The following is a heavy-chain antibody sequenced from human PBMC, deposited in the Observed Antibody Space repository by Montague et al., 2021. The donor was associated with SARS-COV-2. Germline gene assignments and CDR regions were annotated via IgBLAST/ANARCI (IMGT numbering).Heavy chain of an antibody. CDR1: IGSISSGSYY. V-gene: IGHV4-61*02. Sequence: TLSLTCTVSIGSISSGSYYWSWTRQPAGKGLEWIGRIYTSGSTNYNPSLKSRVTISVDTSKNQFSLKLSSVTAADTAVYYCARDGYSSGWNGLHWFDPWGLGTLVTVSS. D-gene: IGHD6-25*01. J-gene: IGHJ5*02. CDR3: ARDGYSSGWNGLHWFDP. CDR2: IYTSGST.